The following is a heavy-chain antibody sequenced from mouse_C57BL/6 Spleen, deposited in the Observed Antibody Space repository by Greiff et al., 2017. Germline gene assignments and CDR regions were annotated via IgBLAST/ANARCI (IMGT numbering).Heavy chain of an antibody. D-gene: IGHD2-1*01. CDR3: AIPILLGYFDY. CDR2: IHPSDSDT. J-gene: IGHJ2*01. CDR1: GYTFTSYW. Sequence: QVQLQQPGAELVKPGASVKVSCKASGYTFTSYWMHWVKQRPGQGLEWIGSIHPSDSDTNYNQKFKGKATLTVDKSSSTAYMQLSSLTSEDSAVYYCAIPILLGYFDYWGQGTTLTVSS. V-gene: IGHV1-74*01.